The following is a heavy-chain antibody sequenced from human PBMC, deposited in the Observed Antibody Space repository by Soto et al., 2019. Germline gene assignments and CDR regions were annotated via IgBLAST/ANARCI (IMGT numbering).Heavy chain of an antibody. Sequence: QVQLVQSGAEVRQPASSVKVSCKTSGGTFSSYAISWVRQAPGQGLEWMGGIVPIVDTATYAQKFQVRVTITADESTSTAYLELSLPRSDDTAAHYCRRVVAIPGYPDYWRQGTLVTVSS. CDR3: RRVVAIPGYPDY. CDR1: GGTFSSYA. V-gene: IGHV1-69*12. CDR2: IVPIVDTA. J-gene: IGHJ4*02. D-gene: IGHD5-12*01.